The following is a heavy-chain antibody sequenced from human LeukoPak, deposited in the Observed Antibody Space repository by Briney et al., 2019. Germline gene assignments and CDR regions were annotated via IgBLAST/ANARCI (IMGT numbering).Heavy chain of an antibody. CDR1: GVTFSRYW. V-gene: IGHV3-74*01. CDR3: VRYDWNCPDY. CDR2: IYSDGNDR. Sequence: GGSLRLSCAASGVTFSRYWMYWVRQAPGKGLVFVSGIYSDGNDRRYADSVKGRFTISRDNAKNTVFLQMNSLGAEDTAVYYCVRYDWNCPDYWGQGTLVTVSS. D-gene: IGHD1-7*01. J-gene: IGHJ4*02.